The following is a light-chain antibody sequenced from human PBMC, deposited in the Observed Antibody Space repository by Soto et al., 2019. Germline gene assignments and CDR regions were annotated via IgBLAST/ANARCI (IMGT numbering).Light chain of an antibody. CDR1: SSDIGAYNY. J-gene: IGLJ1*01. CDR3: SSYSGTSALYV. V-gene: IGLV2-14*03. Sequence: QSVLTQPASVSGSPGQSITISCTGTSSDIGAYNYVSWYQQHPGRAPKLMISNVSNRPSGVSNRFSGSKSGNTASLTISGLQTDDEADYFCSSYSGTSALYVFGAGTKLTVL. CDR2: NVS.